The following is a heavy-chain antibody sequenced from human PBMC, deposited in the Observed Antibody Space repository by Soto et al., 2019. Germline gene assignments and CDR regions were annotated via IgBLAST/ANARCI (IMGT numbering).Heavy chain of an antibody. J-gene: IGHJ4*02. CDR3: AREVWDY. Sequence: QVQLVQSGAEVKKPGASVKVSCKASGYTFTSYAMHWVRQAPGQRLEWMGWINAGNGNRKYSQKFQGRGTITRETSASTAYMELSSLRSEDTAVYYCAREVWDYWGQGTLVTVSS. CDR2: INAGNGNR. CDR1: GYTFTSYA. V-gene: IGHV1-3*01. D-gene: IGHD2-21*01.